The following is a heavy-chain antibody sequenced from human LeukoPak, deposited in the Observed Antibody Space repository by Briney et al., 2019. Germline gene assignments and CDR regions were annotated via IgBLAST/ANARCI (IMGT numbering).Heavy chain of an antibody. CDR3: ARVFRYYGSGSYYYFDY. D-gene: IGHD3-10*01. CDR1: GYTFTSYG. V-gene: IGHV1-18*01. J-gene: IGHJ4*02. CDR2: ISAYNGNT. Sequence: ASVKLSCKASGYTFTSYGISWVRQAPGQGLEWMGWISAYNGNTNYAQKLQGRVTMTTDTSTSTAYMELRSLRSDDTAVYYCARVFRYYGSGSYYYFDYWGQGTLVTVSS.